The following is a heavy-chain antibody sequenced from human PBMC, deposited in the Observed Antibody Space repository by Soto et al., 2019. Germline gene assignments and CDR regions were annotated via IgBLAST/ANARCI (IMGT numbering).Heavy chain of an antibody. J-gene: IGHJ6*02. CDR1: GFTFSSYW. CDR3: XXXXXXXXXXXYYGMDV. Sequence: ELQLVESGGGLVQPGGSLRLSCAASGFTFSSYWMHWXXXXXXXGLLWVSRINRDGSTTDYADSVKGRITISRDNAXXXLXXXXXXXXXXXXXXXXXXXXXXXXXXXXYYGMDVWGQGTTVAVSS. V-gene: IGHV3-74*01. CDR2: INRDGSTT.